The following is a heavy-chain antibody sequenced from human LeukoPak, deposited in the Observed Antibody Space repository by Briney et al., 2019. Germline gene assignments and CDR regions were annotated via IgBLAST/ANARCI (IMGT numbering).Heavy chain of an antibody. Sequence: PGGSLRLSCAASGFTFSSYAMSWVRQAPGKGLEWVSAITGGGGSTYYADSVKGRFTISRDSSKNTLYLQMNSLRAEDTAVYYCVRHTPYQVPWYWGQGNLVTVSS. CDR2: ITGGGGST. CDR1: GFTFSSYA. D-gene: IGHD2-2*01. J-gene: IGHJ4*02. V-gene: IGHV3-23*01. CDR3: VRHTPYQVPWY.